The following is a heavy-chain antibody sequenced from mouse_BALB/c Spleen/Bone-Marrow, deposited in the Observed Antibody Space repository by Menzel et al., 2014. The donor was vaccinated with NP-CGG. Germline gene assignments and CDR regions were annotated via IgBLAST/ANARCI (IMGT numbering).Heavy chain of an antibody. CDR1: GFNIKDTY. V-gene: IGHV14-3*02. CDR3: ARWEYYAMDY. J-gene: IGHJ4*01. Sequence: EVQLQESGAELVKPGASVKLSCTASGFNIKDTYMHWVKQRPEQGLEWIGRIDPANGNTKYDPKFQGKATITADTSSNTAYVQLSSVTSEDSAVYYCARWEYYAMDYWGQEPSLTVST. CDR2: IDPANGNT. D-gene: IGHD4-1*01.